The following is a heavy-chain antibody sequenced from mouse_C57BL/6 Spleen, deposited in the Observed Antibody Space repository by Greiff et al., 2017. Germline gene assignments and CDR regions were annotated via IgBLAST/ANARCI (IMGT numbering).Heavy chain of an antibody. J-gene: IGHJ2*01. CDR3: ARPGLGYGGSPYYFDY. V-gene: IGHV1-22*01. CDR1: GYTFTDYN. Sequence: VQLQQSGPELVKPGASVKMSCKASGYTFTDYNMHWVKQSHGKSLEWIGYINPNNGGTSYNQKFKGKATLTVNKSSSTAYMELRSLTSEDSAVYYCARPGLGYGGSPYYFDYWGQGTTLTVSS. CDR2: INPNNGGT. D-gene: IGHD1-1*01.